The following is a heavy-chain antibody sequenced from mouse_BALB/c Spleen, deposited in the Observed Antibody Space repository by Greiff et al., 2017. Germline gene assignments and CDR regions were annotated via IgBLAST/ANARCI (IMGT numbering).Heavy chain of an antibody. V-gene: IGHV1-7*01. J-gene: IGHJ3*01. D-gene: IGHD1-1*01. CDR3: ARWGTTVVGGFAY. Sequence: QVQLQQSGAELAKPGASVKMSCKASGYTFTSYWMHWVKQRPGQGLEWIGYINPSTGYTEYNQKFKDKATLTADKSSSTAYMQLSSLTSEDSAVYYCARWGTTVVGGFAYWGQGTLVTVSA. CDR1: GYTFTSYW. CDR2: INPSTGYT.